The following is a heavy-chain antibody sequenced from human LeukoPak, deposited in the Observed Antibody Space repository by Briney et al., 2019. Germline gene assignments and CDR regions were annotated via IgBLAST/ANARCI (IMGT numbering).Heavy chain of an antibody. J-gene: IGHJ6*02. V-gene: IGHV3-66*01. CDR1: GFTVSSNY. CDR3: ARVKGYSYGINYGMDV. Sequence: GGSLRLSCAASGFTVSSNYMSWVRQAPGKGLEWVSVIYSGGSTYYADSVKGRFTISRDNSKNTLYLQMNSLRAEDTAVYYCARVKGYSYGINYGMDVWGQGTTVTVSS. D-gene: IGHD5-18*01. CDR2: IYSGGST.